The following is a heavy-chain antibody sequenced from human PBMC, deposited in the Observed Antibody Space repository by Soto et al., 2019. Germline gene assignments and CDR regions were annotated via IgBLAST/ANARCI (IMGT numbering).Heavy chain of an antibody. Sequence: QVQLQESGPGLVKPSGTLSLTCAVSSGSISSSNWWSWVRQPPGKGLEWIGEIYHSGSTNYNPSLKSRVTISVDKSKNQFSLKLSSVTAADTAVYYCARGRPGYSGYDLESRAFDIWGQGTMVTVSS. CDR2: IYHSGST. CDR1: SGSISSSNW. D-gene: IGHD5-12*01. V-gene: IGHV4-4*02. J-gene: IGHJ3*02. CDR3: ARGRPGYSGYDLESRAFDI.